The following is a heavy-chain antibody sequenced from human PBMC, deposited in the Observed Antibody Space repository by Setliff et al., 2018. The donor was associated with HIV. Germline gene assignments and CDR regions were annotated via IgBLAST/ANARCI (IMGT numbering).Heavy chain of an antibody. D-gene: IGHD2-2*01. CDR2: ISTSGTT. Sequence: SETLSLTCTVSGGSISSGSHFWGWIRQPAGKGLEWIGHISTSGTTKYNPSLKSRVTISVDTSKNQFSLKLSSVIAADTAVYYYARHAAGPDGPFDYWGQGTLVTVSS. V-gene: IGHV4-61*09. J-gene: IGHJ4*02. CDR3: ARHAAGPDGPFDY. CDR1: GGSISSGSHF.